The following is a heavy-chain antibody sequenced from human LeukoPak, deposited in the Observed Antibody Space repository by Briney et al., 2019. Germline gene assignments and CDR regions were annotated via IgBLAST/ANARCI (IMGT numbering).Heavy chain of an antibody. CDR3: ARARIAVAGSISDY. CDR2: INPSGGST. CDR1: GYTFTSYY. D-gene: IGHD6-19*01. Sequence: ASVKVSCKASGYTFTSYYMHWVRQAPGQGLEWMGIINPSGGSTSYAQKLQGRVTMTTDTSTSTAYMELRSLRSDDTAVYYCARARIAVAGSISDYWGQGTLVTVSS. J-gene: IGHJ4*02. V-gene: IGHV1-46*01.